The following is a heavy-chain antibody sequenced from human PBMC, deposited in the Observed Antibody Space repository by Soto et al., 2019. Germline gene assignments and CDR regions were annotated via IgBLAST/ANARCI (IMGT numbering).Heavy chain of an antibody. V-gene: IGHV4-30-4*01. CDR1: GGSISSGDYY. Sequence: LSLTCTVSGGSISSGDYYWSWIRQPPGKGLEWIGYIYYSGSTYYNPSLKSRVTISVDTSKNQFSLKLSSVTAADTAVYYCARDRSEMVRGVIYNWFDPWGQGTLVTVSS. CDR2: IYYSGST. D-gene: IGHD3-10*01. CDR3: ARDRSEMVRGVIYNWFDP. J-gene: IGHJ5*02.